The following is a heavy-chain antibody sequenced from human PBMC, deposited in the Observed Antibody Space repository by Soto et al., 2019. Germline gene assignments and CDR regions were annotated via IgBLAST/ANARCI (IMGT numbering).Heavy chain of an antibody. CDR3: AKGSLPYVAEYFQH. Sequence: PGGSLRLSCAASGFTFSSYGMHWVRQAPGKGLEWVAVISYDGSNKYYADSVKGRFTISRDNSKNTLYLQMNSLRAEDTAVYYCAKGSLPYVAEYFQHWGQGTLVTVSS. D-gene: IGHD3-16*01. CDR2: ISYDGSNK. V-gene: IGHV3-30*18. CDR1: GFTFSSYG. J-gene: IGHJ1*01.